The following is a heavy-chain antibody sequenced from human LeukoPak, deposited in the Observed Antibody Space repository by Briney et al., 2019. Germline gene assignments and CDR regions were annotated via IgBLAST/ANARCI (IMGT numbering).Heavy chain of an antibody. CDR1: GFTFSSYA. J-gene: IGHJ4*02. CDR2: ISGSGGST. CDR3: ASVDFWSGYYSGSSDY. Sequence: PGGSLRLSCAASGFTFSSYAMSWVRQAPGKGLEWVSAISGSGGSTYYADSVKGRFTISRDNSKNTLYLQMNSLRAEDTAVYYCASVDFWSGYYSGSSDYWGQGALVTVSS. D-gene: IGHD3-3*01. V-gene: IGHV3-23*01.